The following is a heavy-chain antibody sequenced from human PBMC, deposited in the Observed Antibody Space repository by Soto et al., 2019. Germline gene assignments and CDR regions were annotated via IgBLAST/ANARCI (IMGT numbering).Heavy chain of an antibody. CDR1: GFTFSSYA. J-gene: IGHJ3*02. Sequence: GGSLRLSCAASGFTFSSYAMHWVRQAPGKGLEWVAVISYDGSNKYYADSVNGRFTISRVNSKNTLYLQMNSLRAEDTAVYYCARDNPTYYYDSSGSPGAFDIWGQGTMVTVSS. V-gene: IGHV3-30-3*01. D-gene: IGHD3-22*01. CDR3: ARDNPTYYYDSSGSPGAFDI. CDR2: ISYDGSNK.